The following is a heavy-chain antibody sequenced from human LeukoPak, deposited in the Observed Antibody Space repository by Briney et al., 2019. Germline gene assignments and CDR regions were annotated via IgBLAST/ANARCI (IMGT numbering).Heavy chain of an antibody. J-gene: IGHJ4*02. CDR3: ARTNYAHKSGFDN. CDR2: INPAGVGST. V-gene: IGHV1-46*01. CDR1: GYTFGNFF. Sequence: ASVKVSCKASGYTFGNFFLHWVRQAPGQGLEWMGMINPAGVGSTAYAQRFQGRIAVTKDTSTSTVYMDLRSLGSEDTAVYYCARTNYAHKSGFDNRGQGTLVTVSS. D-gene: IGHD3-16*01.